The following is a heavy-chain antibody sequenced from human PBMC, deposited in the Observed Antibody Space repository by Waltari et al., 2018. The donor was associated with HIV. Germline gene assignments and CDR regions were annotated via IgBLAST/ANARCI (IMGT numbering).Heavy chain of an antibody. CDR2: ISSSGSTI. V-gene: IGHV3-48*03. CDR3: ARDGSSYYGLDY. CDR1: GFPFSTYE. D-gene: IGHD1-26*01. J-gene: IGHJ4*02. Sequence: EVQGVESGGGLVQPGGSLSLSCAAFGFPFSTYEMTWVRQAPGKGREWVSYISSSGSTIYYADSVKGRFTISRDNAKNSLYLQMNSLRAEDTAVYFCARDGSSYYGLDYWGRGTLVTVSS.